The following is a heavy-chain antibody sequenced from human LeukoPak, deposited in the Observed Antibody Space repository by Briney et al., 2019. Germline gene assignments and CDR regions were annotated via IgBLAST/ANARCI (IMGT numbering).Heavy chain of an antibody. J-gene: IGHJ3*02. CDR3: TKVRGYGDYEAAFDI. V-gene: IGHV3-9*03. Sequence: GRSLRLSCAASGFTFDDYAMHWVRQAPGKGLEWVSGISWNSGSIGYADSVKGRFTISRDNAKNSLYLQMNSLRAEDMALYYCTKVRGYGDYEAAFDIWGQGTMVTVSS. CDR1: GFTFDDYA. D-gene: IGHD4-17*01. CDR2: ISWNSGSI.